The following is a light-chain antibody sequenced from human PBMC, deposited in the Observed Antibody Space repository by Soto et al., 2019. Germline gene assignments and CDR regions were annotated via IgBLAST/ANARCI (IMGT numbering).Light chain of an antibody. Sequence: EIVLTQSPGTLSLSPGERATLSCRASQSVSGNNLAWFQQRPGQAPRLLIYAASIRATGIPDRIAGSGSGTVFTLTISRLEPEDFAVYCCQQNHNSGPLRVGGGTKVEI. CDR3: QQNHNSGPLR. CDR2: AAS. V-gene: IGKV3-20*01. J-gene: IGKJ4*02. CDR1: QSVSGNN.